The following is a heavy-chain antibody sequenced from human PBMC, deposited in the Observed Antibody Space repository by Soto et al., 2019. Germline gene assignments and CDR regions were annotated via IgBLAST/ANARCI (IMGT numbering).Heavy chain of an antibody. Sequence: LRLSCAASGFTFSNAWMSCVREAGRKWLEWVGRIKSKTDCGTTDYAAPMKVRFTISRDDSKNTLYLQMNSLKTEETAVYYCTLPGGYFDWLSYFDYWGQGTLVTFYS. J-gene: IGHJ4*02. CDR1: GFTFSNAW. CDR3: TLPGGYFDWLSYFDY. CDR2: IKSKTDCGTT. D-gene: IGHD3-9*01. V-gene: IGHV3-15*01.